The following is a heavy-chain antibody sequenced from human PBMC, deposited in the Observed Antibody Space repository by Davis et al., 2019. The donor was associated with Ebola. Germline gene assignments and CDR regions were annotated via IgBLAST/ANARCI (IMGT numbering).Heavy chain of an antibody. Sequence: PSETLSLTCAVSGGSISSYYWSWIRQPPGKGLEWIGYIYYSGSTNYNPSLKSRVTISVDTSKNQFSLKLSSVTAADTAVYYCASSRQQLVLDFDYWGQGTLVTVSS. D-gene: IGHD6-13*01. CDR3: ASSRQQLVLDFDY. CDR2: IYYSGST. CDR1: GGSISSYY. V-gene: IGHV4-59*01. J-gene: IGHJ4*02.